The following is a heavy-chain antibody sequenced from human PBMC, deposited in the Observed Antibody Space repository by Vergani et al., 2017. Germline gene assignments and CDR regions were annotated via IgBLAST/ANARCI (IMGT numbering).Heavy chain of an antibody. V-gene: IGHV1-69*01. CDR1: GGTFSSFA. J-gene: IGHJ4*02. CDR2: IIPIFGTA. CDR3: ARSGGELGILPSSFDY. Sequence: QVQLVQSGAEVKKPGSSVKVSCKASGGTFSSFAISWVRQAPGQGLEWMGGIIPIFGTANYAQKFQGRVTITADESTSTAYMELSILRSEDTAVYYCARSGGELGILPSSFDYWGQGTLVTVSS. D-gene: IGHD7-27*01.